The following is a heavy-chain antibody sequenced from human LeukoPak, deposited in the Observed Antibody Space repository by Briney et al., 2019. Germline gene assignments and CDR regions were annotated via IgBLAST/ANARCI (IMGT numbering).Heavy chain of an antibody. CDR3: ARGGTYSSGWNY. D-gene: IGHD6-19*01. Sequence: GRSLRLSCAASGFTFSSYAIHWVRQAPSKGLEWVAVISYDGRSKYYADSVKGRFTISRDNSKNTLYLQMNSLRAEDTAYYYCARGGTYSSGWNYWGQGALVTVSS. CDR2: ISYDGRSK. V-gene: IGHV3-30*04. J-gene: IGHJ4*02. CDR1: GFTFSSYA.